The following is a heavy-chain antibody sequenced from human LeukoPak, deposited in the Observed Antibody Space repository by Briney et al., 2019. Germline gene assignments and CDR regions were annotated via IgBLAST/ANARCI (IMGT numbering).Heavy chain of an antibody. CDR3: AKDQCTRTRCDGYPGH. V-gene: IGHV3-30*02. Sequence: GGSLRLSCAPSGFTFSSYGMHWFRKAPGKGLDGVAFVHFDGTTKYSGDSVKGRFTVSRDNSKDILYLQMDSLRPEDTAVYYCAKDQCTRTRCDGYPGHWGQGTLVAVSS. CDR1: GFTFSSYG. J-gene: IGHJ4*02. CDR2: VHFDGTTK. D-gene: IGHD2-2*03.